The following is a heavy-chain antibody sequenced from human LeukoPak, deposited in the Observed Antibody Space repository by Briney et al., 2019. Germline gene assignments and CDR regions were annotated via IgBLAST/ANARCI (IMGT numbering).Heavy chain of an antibody. CDR1: GFTFSSYA. J-gene: IGHJ1*01. V-gene: IGHV3-23*01. Sequence: GGSLRLSCAASGFTFSSYAMSWVRQAPGKGLEWVSAISGSGGSTYYADSVKGRFTISRDNSKNTLYLQMNSLRAEDTAVYYCAKDGIVVVTPQYFQHWGQGTLVTVSS. D-gene: IGHD2-21*02. CDR3: AKDGIVVVTPQYFQH. CDR2: ISGSGGST.